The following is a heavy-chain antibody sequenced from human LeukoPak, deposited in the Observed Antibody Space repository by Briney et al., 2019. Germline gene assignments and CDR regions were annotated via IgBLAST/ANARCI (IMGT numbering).Heavy chain of an antibody. CDR3: AKDIGSSRGWYFDL. D-gene: IGHD1-26*01. CDR2: ISHDGTTT. J-gene: IGHJ2*01. Sequence: GGSLRLSCAASESSFSSYWMHWVRQAPGKGLLWVSRISHDGTTTNYADSVKGRFTISRDNAKNSLYLQLNSLRPEDTALYYCAKDIGSSRGWYFDLWGRGTLVTVSS. V-gene: IGHV3-74*01. CDR1: ESSFSSYW.